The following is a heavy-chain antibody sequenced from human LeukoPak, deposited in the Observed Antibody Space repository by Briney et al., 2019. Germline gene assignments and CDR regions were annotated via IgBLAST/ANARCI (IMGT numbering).Heavy chain of an antibody. J-gene: IGHJ4*02. V-gene: IGHV3-30-3*01. CDR3: AREIVGAFDY. CDR1: GFTFSSYA. CDR2: ISYDGSNK. Sequence: GGSLRLSCAASGFTFSSYAMSWVRQAPGKGLEWVAVISYDGSNKYYADSVKGRFTISRDNSKNTLYLQMNSLRAEDTAVYYCAREIVGAFDYWGQGTLVTVSS. D-gene: IGHD1-26*01.